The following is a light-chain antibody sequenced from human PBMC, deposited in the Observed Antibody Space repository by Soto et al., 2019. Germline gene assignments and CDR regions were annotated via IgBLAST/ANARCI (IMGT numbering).Light chain of an antibody. CDR1: QSVSIM. CDR3: QQRSDWPWT. J-gene: IGKJ1*01. V-gene: IGKV3-15*01. Sequence: ELVLTQSPATLSVSPGERATLSCRASQSVSIMLAWYQRKPGQAPRLLIYDTSTRATGIPARFSGSGSGTEFTLTISSLQSEDFAVYYCQQRSDWPWTFGQGTKVDIK. CDR2: DTS.